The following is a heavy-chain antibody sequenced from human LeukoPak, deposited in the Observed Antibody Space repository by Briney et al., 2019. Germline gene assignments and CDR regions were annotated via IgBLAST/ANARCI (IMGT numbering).Heavy chain of an antibody. J-gene: IGHJ4*02. CDR2: FDLEDGAT. D-gene: IGHD3-10*01. Sequence: ASVKVSCKVSGYTPTELSMHWVRQTPGKGLERRGGFDLEDGATIYTQKFQGRVTMTEDTSTDTAYMEVSSLRSEDTAVYYCARHYYGSGTDYYFDYWGQGTLVTVSS. CDR1: GYTPTELS. V-gene: IGHV1-24*01. CDR3: ARHYYGSGTDYYFDY.